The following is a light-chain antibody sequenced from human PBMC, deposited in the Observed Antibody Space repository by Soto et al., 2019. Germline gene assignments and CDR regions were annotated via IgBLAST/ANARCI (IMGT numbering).Light chain of an antibody. Sequence: SSELTQPPSVSVAPGKTASVACGGSNIGSKSVHRYQKKSGQAPVLVMYYDSDRPSGIPERFSGANSGSTATLTISRVEAGDEADYYCQVWDISSGHVVFGGGTKLTVL. CDR1: NIGSKS. J-gene: IGLJ3*02. V-gene: IGLV3-21*01. CDR3: QVWDISSGHVV. CDR2: YDS.